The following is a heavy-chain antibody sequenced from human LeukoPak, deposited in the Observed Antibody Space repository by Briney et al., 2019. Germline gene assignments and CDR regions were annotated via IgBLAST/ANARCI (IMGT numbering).Heavy chain of an antibody. Sequence: GGSLRLSCVASGFTFSDYYMTWIRQAPGKGLEYVSHISRSGSTLYYGDSVTGRFTISRDNANNSLYLQMNSLRVEDTAIYYCAREVVVVPDYYYYGLDVWGQGTTVTVSS. CDR2: ISRSGSTL. CDR1: GFTFSDYY. D-gene: IGHD2-2*01. CDR3: AREVVVVPDYYYYGLDV. J-gene: IGHJ6*02. V-gene: IGHV3-11*01.